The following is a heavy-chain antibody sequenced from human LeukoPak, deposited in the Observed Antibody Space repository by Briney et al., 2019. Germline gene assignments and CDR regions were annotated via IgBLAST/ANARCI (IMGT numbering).Heavy chain of an antibody. CDR3: ARARASGRSGFDY. CDR1: GFTFSSYG. J-gene: IGHJ4*02. V-gene: IGHV3-48*02. D-gene: IGHD2-15*01. CDR2: ISSSSSTI. Sequence: GGSLRLSCAASGFTFSSYGMHWVRQAPGKGLEWVSYISSSSSTIYYADSVKGRFTISRDNAKNSLDLQMNSLRDKDTAVYYCARARASGRSGFDYWGQGTLVTVSS.